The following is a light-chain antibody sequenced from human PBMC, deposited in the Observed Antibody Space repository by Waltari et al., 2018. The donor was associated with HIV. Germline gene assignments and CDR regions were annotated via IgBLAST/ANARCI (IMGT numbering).Light chain of an antibody. CDR1: QSVRTF. J-gene: IGKJ2*01. CDR2: DAA. V-gene: IGKV3-11*01. CDR3: QQLVTSPDT. Sequence: ENVLTQSPPTLYLPPGVRASLTCRASQSVRTFLARYQQKPGQAPRRLIFDAANRATYTPARFSGSGSGTDLTHTITSLEPEDFAVYHCQQLVTSPDTFGQGTKLEIK.